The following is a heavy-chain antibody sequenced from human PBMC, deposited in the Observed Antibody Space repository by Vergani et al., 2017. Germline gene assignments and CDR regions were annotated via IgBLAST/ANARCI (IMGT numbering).Heavy chain of an antibody. CDR2: IYYTGST. Sequence: QVQLQESGPGPVKPSETLYLTCTVSGGSISSYYWTWIRQPPGKGLEWIGNIYYTGSTNYNPSLQNRVTMSVDTSNNQFSLRLSSVTAADTAVYYCARGWVSGWYGELGYWGQGALVAVSS. CDR1: GGSISSYY. CDR3: ARGWVSGWYGELGY. V-gene: IGHV4-59*01. J-gene: IGHJ4*02. D-gene: IGHD6-19*01.